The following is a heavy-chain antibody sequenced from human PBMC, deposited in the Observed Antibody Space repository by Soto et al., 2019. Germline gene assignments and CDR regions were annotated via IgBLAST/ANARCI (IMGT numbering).Heavy chain of an antibody. CDR1: GGSLRRSDSC. J-gene: IGHJ4*02. V-gene: IGHV4-31*03. CDR3: ARVLLTSGPLGYSFYF. CDR2: ITDYGRT. D-gene: IGHD3-10*01. Sequence: NLYITCSVPGGSLRRSDSCWSWVRQFPGKGLEWIAYITDYGRTDYNPSLQSRATISIDTSKNQFFLNLTSVTAADTAVYFCARVLLTSGPLGYSFYFWGPGSPVTGSA.